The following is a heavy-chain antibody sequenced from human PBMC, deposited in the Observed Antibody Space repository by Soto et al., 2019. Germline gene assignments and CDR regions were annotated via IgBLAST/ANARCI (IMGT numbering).Heavy chain of an antibody. CDR2: IRSDGSTI. CDR3: AREPVASNWFDP. D-gene: IGHD6-19*01. J-gene: IGHJ5*02. Sequence: PGGSLRLSCAVPGGIFHGYGMHWVRQAPGKGLEWVSYIRSDGSTIYYADSVKGRFTISRDNAKNSLYLQMNSLRAEDTAVYYCAREPVASNWFDPWGQGTLVTVSS. CDR1: GGIFHGYG. V-gene: IGHV3-48*01.